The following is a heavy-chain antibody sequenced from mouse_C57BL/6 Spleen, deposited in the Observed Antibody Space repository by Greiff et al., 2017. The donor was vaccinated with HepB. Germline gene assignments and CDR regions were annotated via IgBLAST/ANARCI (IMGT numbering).Heavy chain of an antibody. CDR3: AVLRYYYAMDY. Sequence: VQLQQPGAELVRPGTSVKLSCKASGYTFTSYWMHWVKPRPGRGLEWIGVIDPSDSYTNYNQKFKGKATLTVDTSSSTAYMQLSSLTSEDSAVYYCAVLRYYYAMDYWGQGTSVTVSS. J-gene: IGHJ4*01. V-gene: IGHV1-59*01. CDR2: IDPSDSYT. CDR1: GYTFTSYW. D-gene: IGHD1-1*01.